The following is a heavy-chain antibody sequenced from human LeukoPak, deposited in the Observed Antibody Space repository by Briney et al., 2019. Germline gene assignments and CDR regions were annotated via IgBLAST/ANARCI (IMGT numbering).Heavy chain of an antibody. Sequence: GASVKVSCKASGYTFTGYYMHWGRQAPGQGLEWRGWINPNSGVTNYSQKFQGRVTMTRDTSISTGYMELSRLRSEDTAVYSCALAADGSRGWFAPWGQGTLVTVSS. CDR2: INPNSGVT. CDR1: GYTFTGYY. J-gene: IGHJ5*02. D-gene: IGHD6-13*01. V-gene: IGHV1-2*02. CDR3: ALAADGSRGWFAP.